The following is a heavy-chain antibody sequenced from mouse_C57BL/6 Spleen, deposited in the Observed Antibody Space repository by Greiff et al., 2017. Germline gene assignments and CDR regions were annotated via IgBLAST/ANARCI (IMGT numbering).Heavy chain of an antibody. CDR1: GFTFSNYW. CDR3: TGHPWFAY. CDR2: IRLKSDNYAT. V-gene: IGHV6-3*01. Sequence: EVKLVESGGGLVQPGGSMKLSCVASGFTFSNYWMNWVRQSPEKGLEWVAQIRLKSDNYATYYAESVKGRFTISRDDSKSSVYLQMNNLRAEDTGIYDGTGHPWFAYWGQGTLVTVSA. J-gene: IGHJ3*01.